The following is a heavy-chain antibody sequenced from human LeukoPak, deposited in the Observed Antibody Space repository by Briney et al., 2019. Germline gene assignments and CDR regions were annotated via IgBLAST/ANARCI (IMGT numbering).Heavy chain of an antibody. Sequence: GGSLRLSCAASVFIFSSYEMNCVRQAPGEGLEWVSYISSGGSTIYYADSVKGRFTISRDNAKNSLYLQMNSLRAEDTAVYYCARVGWFGGFYFDYWGQGILVTVSS. CDR2: ISSGGSTI. CDR3: ARVGWFGGFYFDY. CDR1: VFIFSSYE. V-gene: IGHV3-48*03. D-gene: IGHD3-10*01. J-gene: IGHJ4*02.